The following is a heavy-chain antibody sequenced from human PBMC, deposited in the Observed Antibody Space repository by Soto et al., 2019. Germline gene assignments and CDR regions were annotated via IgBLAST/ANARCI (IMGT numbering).Heavy chain of an antibody. V-gene: IGHV1-8*01. D-gene: IGHD3-3*01. CDR3: ARGVYDGTGFDLWSGYLYYYYYGMDV. CDR2: MNPNSGNT. CDR1: GYTFTSYD. Sequence: ASVKVSCKASGYTFTSYDINWVRQATGQGLEWMGWMNPNSGNTGYAQKFQGRVTMTRNTSISTAYMELSSLRSEDTAVYYCARGVYDGTGFDLWSGYLYYYYYGMDVWGQGTTVTVSS. J-gene: IGHJ6*02.